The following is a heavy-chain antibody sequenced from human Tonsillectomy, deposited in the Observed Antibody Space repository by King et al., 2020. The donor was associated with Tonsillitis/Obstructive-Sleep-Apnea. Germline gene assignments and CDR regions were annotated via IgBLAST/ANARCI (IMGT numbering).Heavy chain of an antibody. CDR1: GFTFSSYW. Sequence: VQLVQSGGGLVQPGGSLRLSCAASGFTFSSYWMHWVRQAPGKGLVWVSRITSVGSSTSYADSVMGRFTISRDNAKNTLYLQMNSLRAEDTAVCTWVRVGAILTGDGGGYYYYMDVWGKGTTVTVSS. D-gene: IGHD3-9*01. V-gene: IGHV3-74*01. CDR2: ITSVGSST. J-gene: IGHJ6*03. CDR3: VRVGAILTGDGGGYYYYMDV.